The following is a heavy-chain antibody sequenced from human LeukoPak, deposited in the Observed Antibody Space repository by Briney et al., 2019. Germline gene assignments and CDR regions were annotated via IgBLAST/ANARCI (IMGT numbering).Heavy chain of an antibody. CDR3: ARDHLDIVPTIYSF. V-gene: IGHV1-18*01. J-gene: IGHJ4*02. Sequence: ASVKVSCKASGYTFTTYAMNWVRQAHGQGLEWLGWISPHNGNTNYAQKFQGRATLTTDTSANTAYLELRSLRSDDTALYYCARDHLDIVPTIYSFWGQGTLVTISS. D-gene: IGHD5-12*01. CDR2: ISPHNGNT. CDR1: GYTFTTYA.